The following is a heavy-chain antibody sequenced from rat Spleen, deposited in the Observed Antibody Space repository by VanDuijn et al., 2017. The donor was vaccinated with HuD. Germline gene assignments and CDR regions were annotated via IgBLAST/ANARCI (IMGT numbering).Heavy chain of an antibody. V-gene: IGHV5-31*01. D-gene: IGHD1-7*01. J-gene: IGHJ3*01. CDR3: TRDEGNSYYGYDSYNWFAY. CDR2: ITNTGGSI. CDR1: GFTFNNYW. Sequence: EVQLVESGGGLVQPGRSLKLSCVASGFTFNNYWMSWIRQAPGKGLEWVASITNTGGSIYYPDSVKGRFTISRDNAQNTLYLQMNSLRSEDTATYYCTRDEGNSYYGYDSYNWFAYWGQGTLVTVSS.